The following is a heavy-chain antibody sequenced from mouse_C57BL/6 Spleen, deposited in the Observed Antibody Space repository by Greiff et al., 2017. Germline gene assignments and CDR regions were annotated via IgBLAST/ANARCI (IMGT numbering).Heavy chain of an antibody. Sequence: EVQLVESGGGLVKPGGSLKLSCAASGFTFSDYGMHWVRQAPEKGLEWVAYISSGSSTIYYADTVTGRFTISRDNAKNTLFLQMTSLRSEDTAMYYCARGAYYSKGGYFDVWGTGTTVTVSS. CDR1: GFTFSDYG. D-gene: IGHD2-5*01. V-gene: IGHV5-17*01. CDR2: ISSGSSTI. CDR3: ARGAYYSKGGYFDV. J-gene: IGHJ1*03.